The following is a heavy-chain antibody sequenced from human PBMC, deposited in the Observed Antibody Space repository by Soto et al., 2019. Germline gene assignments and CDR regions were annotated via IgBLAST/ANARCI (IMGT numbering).Heavy chain of an antibody. D-gene: IGHD3-16*02. J-gene: IGHJ4*01. Sequence: QVQLQQWGAGLLKPSETLSLTCAVYGGSFSGYYWSWIRQHPGKGLEWIGEINHSGSTNYNPSLKSRGTISVDTAKIQFSRKLSSVTDADTAVYYFALGRLGELSLYWGHGTLVTVSS. CDR2: INHSGST. V-gene: IGHV4-34*01. CDR1: GGSFSGYY. CDR3: ALGRLGELSLY.